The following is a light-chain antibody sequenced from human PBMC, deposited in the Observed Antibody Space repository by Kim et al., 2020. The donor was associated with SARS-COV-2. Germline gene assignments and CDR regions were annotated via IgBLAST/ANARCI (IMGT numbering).Light chain of an antibody. CDR2: YDS. Sequence: APGQTDRTTCGGNNIGSDSVHWYQQRPGPAPVVVIYYDSDRPSGIAERFPGSNSGNADTLTISRVEAGDEDDYYCQVRESSSANVVFGGGTQLTVL. V-gene: IGLV3-21*01. J-gene: IGLJ3*02. CDR3: QVRESSSANVV. CDR1: NIGSDS.